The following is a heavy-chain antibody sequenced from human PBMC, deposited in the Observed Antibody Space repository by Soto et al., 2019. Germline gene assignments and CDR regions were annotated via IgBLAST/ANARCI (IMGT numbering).Heavy chain of an antibody. CDR1: GFTFVSYG. V-gene: IGHV3-33*01. J-gene: IGHJ6*02. CDR3: ARVRSNWNYYYGMDV. Sequence: WGSLRLSCAASGFTFVSYGIRFGRQSAGKWLEWVAVIWYDGSNKYYADSVKGRFTISRDNSKNTLYLQMNSLRAEDTAVYYCARVRSNWNYYYGMDVWGQGTTVTVSS. CDR2: IWYDGSNK. D-gene: IGHD1-1*01.